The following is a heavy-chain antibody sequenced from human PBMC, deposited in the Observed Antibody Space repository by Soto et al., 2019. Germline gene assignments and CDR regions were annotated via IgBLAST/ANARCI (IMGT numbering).Heavy chain of an antibody. D-gene: IGHD1-7*01. CDR3: ASRDPGTSVDY. CDR2: IYRTGST. J-gene: IGHJ4*02. Sequence: PSETLSLTCAVSGGAFTSNNWWTWVRQPPGHGLEWIGEIYRTGSTNSNPSLKSRVTISLDKSENQFSLKVTSLTAADTAVYYCASRDPGTSVDYWGQGTLVTVSS. V-gene: IGHV4-4*02. CDR1: GGAFTSNNW.